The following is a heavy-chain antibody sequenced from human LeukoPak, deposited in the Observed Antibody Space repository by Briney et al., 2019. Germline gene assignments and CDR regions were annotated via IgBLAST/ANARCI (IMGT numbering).Heavy chain of an antibody. CDR3: ARGGVWFGEPFDY. Sequence: SETLSLTCTVSGGSISSGSYYWGWIRQPPGKGLEWIGTIYYSGSTYYNPSLKSRVTISVDTSKNQFSLKLTSVTAADTAVYYCARGGVWFGEPFDYWGQGTLVTVSS. CDR2: IYYSGST. CDR1: GGSISSGSYY. D-gene: IGHD3-10*01. J-gene: IGHJ4*02. V-gene: IGHV4-39*07.